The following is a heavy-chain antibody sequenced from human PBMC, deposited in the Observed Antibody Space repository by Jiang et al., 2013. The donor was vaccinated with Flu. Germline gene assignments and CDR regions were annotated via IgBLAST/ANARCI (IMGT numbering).Heavy chain of an antibody. V-gene: IGHV3-11*01. J-gene: IGHJ3*02. CDR3: AGDYYDSSDAFDI. CDR1: GFTFSDYY. CDR2: ISSSGSTI. Sequence: SLRLSCAASGFTFSDYYMSWIRQAPGKGLEWVSYISSSGSTIYYADSVKGRFTISRDNAKNSLYLQMNSLRAEDTAVYYCAGDYYDSSDAFDIWGQGTMVTVSS. D-gene: IGHD3-22*01.